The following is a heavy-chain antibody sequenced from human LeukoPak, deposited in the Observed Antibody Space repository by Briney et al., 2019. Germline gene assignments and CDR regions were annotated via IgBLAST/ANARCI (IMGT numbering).Heavy chain of an antibody. J-gene: IGHJ6*03. Sequence: ASVRVSCKASGYTFTTYYIHWVRQAPGQRLEWMGMINPSNGATTYAQKFQGRGTMTRDMSTTTLYMDVRTLRSGVTAVYFGAREQXXXLSTNWGGLXASYHNYYYMDGWGRGTTVTVSS. CDR1: GYTFTTYY. CDR2: INPSNGAT. CDR3: AREQXXXLSTNWGGLXASYHNYYYMDG. D-gene: IGHD7-27*01. V-gene: IGHV1-46*01.